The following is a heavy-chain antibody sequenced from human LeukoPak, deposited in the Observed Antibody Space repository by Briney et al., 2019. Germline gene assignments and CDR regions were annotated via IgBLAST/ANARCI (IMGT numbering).Heavy chain of an antibody. CDR1: GYSFTSHY. J-gene: IGHJ5*02. CDR3: ARGDGERDWFDP. CDR2: INPNSGAT. D-gene: IGHD3-10*01. V-gene: IGHV1-2*02. Sequence: ASVKVSCKASGYSFTSHYMHWVRQAPGQGLEWMGWINPNSGATNYAQKFQGRVTMTRDTSISTAYMELSRLRSDDTAVYYCARGDGERDWFDPWGQGTLVTVSS.